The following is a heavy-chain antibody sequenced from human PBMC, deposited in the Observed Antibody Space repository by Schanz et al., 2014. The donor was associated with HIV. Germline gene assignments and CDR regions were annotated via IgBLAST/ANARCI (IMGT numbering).Heavy chain of an antibody. Sequence: EVQLLESGGGLVQPGGSLRLSCAASGFAFSNYAMSWVRQAPGNGLEWVSSITESGGRTYYADSVNGRFTISRDNSKNTLYLQMTTLRTEDTAVYYCAKPEYDSSGNSQSHFDYWGQGTLVTVSS. V-gene: IGHV3-23*01. D-gene: IGHD3-22*01. CDR2: ITESGGRT. CDR1: GFAFSNYA. J-gene: IGHJ4*02. CDR3: AKPEYDSSGNSQSHFDY.